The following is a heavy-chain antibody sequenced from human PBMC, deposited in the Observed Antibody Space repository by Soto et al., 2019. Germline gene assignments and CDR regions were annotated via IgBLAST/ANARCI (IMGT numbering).Heavy chain of an antibody. Sequence: QVQLVQSGAEVKKPGASVKVSCKASGYTFTSYYMHWVRQAPGQGLEWMGIINPSGGSTSYAQKFQGRVNTTRDTSTSTVDMELSSMRSEDTAVYYCARLGSGYYNDFDYWGQGTLVTVSS. CDR1: GYTFTSYY. CDR3: ARLGSGYYNDFDY. V-gene: IGHV1-46*01. D-gene: IGHD3-22*01. J-gene: IGHJ4*02. CDR2: INPSGGST.